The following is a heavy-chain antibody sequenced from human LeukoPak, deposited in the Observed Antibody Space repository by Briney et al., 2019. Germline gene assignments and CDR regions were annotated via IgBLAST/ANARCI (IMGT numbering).Heavy chain of an antibody. V-gene: IGHV1-8*03. Sequence: ASVKVSCKASGYTFTSYDINWVRQATGQGLEWMGWMNPNSGNTGYAQKFQGRVTITRNTSISTAYMELSSLRSEDTAVYSCARGPGIAVAGTSYYYMDVWGKGTTVTVSS. CDR3: ARGPGIAVAGTSYYYMDV. CDR1: GYTFTSYD. D-gene: IGHD6-19*01. J-gene: IGHJ6*03. CDR2: MNPNSGNT.